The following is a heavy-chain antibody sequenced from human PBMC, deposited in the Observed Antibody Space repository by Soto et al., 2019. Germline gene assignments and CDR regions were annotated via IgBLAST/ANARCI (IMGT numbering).Heavy chain of an antibody. J-gene: IGHJ4*02. CDR2: ISDSGGST. CDR1: ALTFSPFA. V-gene: IGHV3-23*01. CDR3: AKAISCYYAPSDY. D-gene: IGHD3-22*01. Sequence: PGGSLRLSCAASALTFSPFALSWVRQAPGKGLEWVSVISDSGGSTYYADSVKGRFTISRDNSKSALYLQMNSLRGDDTAIFYCAKAISCYYAPSDYWGQGTQVTVS.